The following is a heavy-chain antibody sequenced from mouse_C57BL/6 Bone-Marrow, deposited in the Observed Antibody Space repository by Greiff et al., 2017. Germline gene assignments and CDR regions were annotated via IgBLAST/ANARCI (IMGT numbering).Heavy chain of an antibody. V-gene: IGHV1-42*01. D-gene: IGHD1-1*01. CDR2: INPSTGGT. Sequence: EVQLQQSGPELVKPGASVKISCKASGYSFTGYYMNWVKQSPEKSLEWIGEINPSTGGTTYNQKFKAKATLTVDKSSSTAYMQLKSLTSEDSAVYYCARRDYYGSRYAMDDWGQGTSVTVSS. J-gene: IGHJ4*01. CDR1: GYSFTGYY. CDR3: ARRDYYGSRYAMDD.